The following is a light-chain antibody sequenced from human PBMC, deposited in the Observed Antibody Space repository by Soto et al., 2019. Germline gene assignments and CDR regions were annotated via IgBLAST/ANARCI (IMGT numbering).Light chain of an antibody. CDR2: EVS. Sequence: QSALTQPASVSGSPGQSITISCTGTSSDVGGYNYVSWYQQHPGKAPKLMIYEVSYRPSGVSNRFSGSKSGNTASLTISGLHAEDEADYYCSSYTSSNTLVFGEGTKLTVL. CDR3: SSYTSSNTLV. J-gene: IGLJ2*01. CDR1: SSDVGGYNY. V-gene: IGLV2-14*01.